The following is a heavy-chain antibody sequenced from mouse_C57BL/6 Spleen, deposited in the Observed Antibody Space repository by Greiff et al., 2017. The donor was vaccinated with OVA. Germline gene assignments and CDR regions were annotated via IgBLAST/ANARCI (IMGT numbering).Heavy chain of an antibody. CDR2: IYPGDGDT. D-gene: IGHD1-1*01. V-gene: IGHV1-80*01. J-gene: IGHJ2*01. CDR1: GYAFSSYW. Sequence: QVQLKESGAELVKPGASVKISCKASGYAFSSYWMNWVKQRPGKGLEWIGQIYPGDGDTNYNGKFKGKATLTADKSSSTAYMQLSSLTSEDSAVYFCAQNYYGSSWRYWGQGTTLTVSS. CDR3: AQNYYGSSWRY.